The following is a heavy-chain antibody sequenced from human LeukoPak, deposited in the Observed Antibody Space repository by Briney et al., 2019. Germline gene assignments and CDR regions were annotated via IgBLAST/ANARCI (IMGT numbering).Heavy chain of an antibody. CDR2: ISYDGSNK. J-gene: IGHJ6*03. Sequence: GGSLRLSCAASGFTFSSYAMHWVRQAPGKGLEWVAVISYDGSNKYYADSVKGRFTISRDNSKNTLYLQMNSLRAEDTAVYYCAKGYSYDFGHNVGDYYYYMDVWGKGTTVTVSS. CDR1: GFTFSSYA. V-gene: IGHV3-30*04. D-gene: IGHD5-18*01. CDR3: AKGYSYDFGHNVGDYYYYMDV.